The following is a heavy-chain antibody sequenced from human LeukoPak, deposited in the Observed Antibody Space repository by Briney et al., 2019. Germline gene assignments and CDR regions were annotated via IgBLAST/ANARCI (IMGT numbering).Heavy chain of an antibody. J-gene: IGHJ4*02. CDR3: AKVGLTVTTILDYFDY. CDR1: GFTFSSYA. V-gene: IGHV3-30*18. Sequence: GGSLRLSCAASGFTFSSYAMHWVRQAPGKGLEWVAVISYDGSNKYYADSVKGRFTISRDNSKNTLYLQMNSLRAEDTAVYYCAKVGLTVTTILDYFDYWGQGILVTVSS. D-gene: IGHD4-11*01. CDR2: ISYDGSNK.